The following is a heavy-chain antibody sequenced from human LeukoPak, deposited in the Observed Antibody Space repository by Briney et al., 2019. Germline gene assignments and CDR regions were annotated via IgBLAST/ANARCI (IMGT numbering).Heavy chain of an antibody. CDR1: GFTFSNYW. Sequence: GGSLRLSCAASGFTFSNYWMHWVRQVPGKGLVWVSRINRDGSSTAYADSVKGRFTISRDNAKNTLNLQMNSLRGDDTAVYYCARAGDYGDYFDYWGQGTLVTVSS. CDR2: INRDGSST. J-gene: IGHJ4*02. V-gene: IGHV3-74*01. D-gene: IGHD4-17*01. CDR3: ARAGDYGDYFDY.